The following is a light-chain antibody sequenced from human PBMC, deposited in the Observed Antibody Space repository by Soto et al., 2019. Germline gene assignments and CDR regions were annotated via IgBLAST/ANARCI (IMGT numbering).Light chain of an antibody. J-gene: IGKJ5*01. CDR3: HQYYSTPIT. V-gene: IGKV4-1*01. CDR1: QSVLYSSNDKNY. CDR2: WAS. Sequence: DIVMTQSPDSLAVSLGERATINCKSSQSVLYSSNDKNYLAWYQQKPGQPPKLLIYWASTRESGVPDRFSGSGSGTDFTLTISSLKAEDVAVYYCHQYYSTPITFGQGTRLEIK.